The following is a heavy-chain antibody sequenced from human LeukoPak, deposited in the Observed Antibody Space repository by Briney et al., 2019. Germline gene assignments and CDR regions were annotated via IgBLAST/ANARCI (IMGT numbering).Heavy chain of an antibody. CDR1: GFTFSSYS. Sequence: GGSLRLSCAASGFTFSSYSMNWVRQATGKGLEWVSYISSSSSTIYYADSVKGRFTISRDNAKNSLYLQMNSLRAEDTAVYYCARDGDLSPFDYWGQGTLVTVSS. J-gene: IGHJ4*02. V-gene: IGHV3-48*01. CDR3: ARDGDLSPFDY. CDR2: ISSSSSTI. D-gene: IGHD3-16*01.